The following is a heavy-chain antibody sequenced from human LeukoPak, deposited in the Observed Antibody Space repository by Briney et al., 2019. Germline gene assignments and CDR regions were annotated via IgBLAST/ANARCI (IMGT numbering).Heavy chain of an antibody. J-gene: IGHJ5*02. V-gene: IGHV3-23*01. CDR2: LSGSCGST. Sequence: GGSLRLSCAASGFTFSSYAMSWVRQAPGKGLEWVSALSGSCGSTYYADSVKGRFTISRDNSKNTLYLQMNSLRAEDTAVYYCAKDYYGSGSYYNFDWFDPWGQGTLVTVSS. D-gene: IGHD3-10*01. CDR1: GFTFSSYA. CDR3: AKDYYGSGSYYNFDWFDP.